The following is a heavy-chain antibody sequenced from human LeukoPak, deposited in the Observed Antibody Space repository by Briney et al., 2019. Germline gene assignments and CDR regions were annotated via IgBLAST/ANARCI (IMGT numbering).Heavy chain of an antibody. Sequence: SGGSLRLSCAASGFTVSDNYMSWVRQAPGKGLEWVSVFYRGGSTYYADSVNGRFTISRDNSKNTVDLQMNSLRGEDTAVYYCARGEGYKLFGYWGQGTLVTVSS. J-gene: IGHJ4*02. CDR3: ARGEGYKLFGY. CDR1: GFTVSDNY. CDR2: FYRGGST. V-gene: IGHV3-66*01. D-gene: IGHD5-24*01.